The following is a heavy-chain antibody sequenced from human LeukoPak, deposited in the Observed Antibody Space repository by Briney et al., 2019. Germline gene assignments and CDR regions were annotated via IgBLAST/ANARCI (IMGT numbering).Heavy chain of an antibody. CDR1: GGTFSSYA. J-gene: IGHJ6*03. Sequence: ASVKVSCKASGGTFSSYAISWVRQAPGQGLEWMGGIIPIFGTANYAQKFQGRVTITADESTSTAYMELRSLRSDDTAVYYCARDGLVTAIVSYMDVWGKGTTVTVSS. CDR3: ARDGLVTAIVSYMDV. D-gene: IGHD2-21*02. V-gene: IGHV1-69*13. CDR2: IIPIFGTA.